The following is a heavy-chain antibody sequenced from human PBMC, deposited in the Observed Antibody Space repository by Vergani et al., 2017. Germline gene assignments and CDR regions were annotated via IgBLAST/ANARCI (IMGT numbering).Heavy chain of an antibody. CDR2: IHHSGAT. V-gene: IGHV4-59*01. CDR1: GGSITNNF. D-gene: IGHD6-13*01. CDR3: AGDTHSWQRADR. Sequence: QVQLQESGPGLVKPSETLSLTCTVSGGSITNNFWSWIRRPPGKGLEWIGYIHHSGATNSKSSLRSRVSISIDTSKSSFSLRLTSVTAADSAIYYCAGDTHSWQRADRWGQGLLVSVSS. J-gene: IGHJ5*02.